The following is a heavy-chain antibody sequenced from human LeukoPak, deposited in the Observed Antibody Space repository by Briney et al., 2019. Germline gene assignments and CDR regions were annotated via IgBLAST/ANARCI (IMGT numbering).Heavy chain of an antibody. CDR1: GFTFNSYE. V-gene: IGHV3-48*03. D-gene: IGHD6-19*01. J-gene: IGHJ4*02. CDR3: AREIVSTVAGNFDY. CDR2: ISTSGTTR. Sequence: PGGSLRLSCAASGFTFNSYEMKWVRQAPGKGLEWVSYISTSGTTRTYADSVKGRFTISRDNAKNSLYLEMNSLRAEDTAVYYCAREIVSTVAGNFDYWGQGTLVTVSS.